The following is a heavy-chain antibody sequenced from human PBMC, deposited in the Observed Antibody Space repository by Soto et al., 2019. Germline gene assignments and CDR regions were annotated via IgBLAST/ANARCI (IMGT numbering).Heavy chain of an antibody. J-gene: IGHJ5*02. V-gene: IGHV4-39*01. CDR3: ARHYSSGSRNWFDP. CDR2: IYYSGST. Sequence: SETLSLTCSVSGGAINSSSYFFFGVRQPPGKGLEWIGSIYYSGSTYYNPSLRSRVTISVDTSKNQFSLKLSSVTAADTAVFYCARHYSSGSRNWFDPWGQGTLVTVSS. D-gene: IGHD6-19*01. CDR1: GGAINSSSYF.